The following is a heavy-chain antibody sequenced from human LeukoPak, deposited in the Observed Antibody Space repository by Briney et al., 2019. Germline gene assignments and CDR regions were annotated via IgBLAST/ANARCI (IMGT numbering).Heavy chain of an antibody. CDR3: ARGWPHSSSSWGSGGYYFDY. CDR2: IYYSGST. CDR1: GGSISSSSYY. D-gene: IGHD6-13*01. J-gene: IGHJ4*02. V-gene: IGHV4-39*07. Sequence: SETLSLTCTVSGGSISSSSYYWGWIRQPPGKGLEWIGSIYYSGSTYYNPSLKSRVTISVDTSKNQFSLKLSSVTAADTAVYYCARGWPHSSSSWGSGGYYFDYWGQGTLVTVSS.